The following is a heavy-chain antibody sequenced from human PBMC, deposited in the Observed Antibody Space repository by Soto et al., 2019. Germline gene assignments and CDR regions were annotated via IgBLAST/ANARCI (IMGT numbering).Heavy chain of an antibody. CDR3: AKGVLSFHYGMEV. Sequence: EVKLLQSGGGVVPPGGSLRLSCATSGFTFNTYPMTWVSQAPGKGLEWVSSISSTAGKTSSYADSVKGRFAISRDFSDNTVYLQMDNLRVDDTAVYFCAKGVLSFHYGMEVWGQGTTVTVSS. CDR1: GFTFNTYP. J-gene: IGHJ6*02. V-gene: IGHV3-23*01. CDR2: ISSTAGKTS. D-gene: IGHD3-10*01.